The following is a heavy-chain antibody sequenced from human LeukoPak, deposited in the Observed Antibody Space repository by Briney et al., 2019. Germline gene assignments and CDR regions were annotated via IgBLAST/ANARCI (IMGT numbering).Heavy chain of an antibody. CDR2: ISYDGTNQ. J-gene: IGHJ5*02. CDR3: GKNGPRRSEILASYRSCP. CDR1: GFTFGSYG. V-gene: IGHV3-30*18. Sequence: PGGSLRLSCAASGFTFGSYGMTWVRQAPGKGLEWVALISYDGTNQYYPESVKGRFTISRDNSKNTLSLQMSSLRPEDTAMYYCGKNGPRRSEILASYRSCPLGQGTLGT. D-gene: IGHD3-16*02.